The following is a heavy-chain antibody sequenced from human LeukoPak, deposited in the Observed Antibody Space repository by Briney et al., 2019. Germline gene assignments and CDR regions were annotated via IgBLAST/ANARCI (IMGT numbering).Heavy chain of an antibody. CDR1: GRSFSGYY. J-gene: IGHJ6*02. V-gene: IGHV4-34*01. CDR3: ARVSGFYYYGSGTANYYYYGMDV. CDR2: INHSGST. Sequence: PSETLSLTCAVYGRSFSGYYWSWIRQPPGKGLEWIGEINHSGSTNYNPSLKSRVTISVDTSKNQFSLKLSSVTAADTAVYYCARVSGFYYYGSGTANYYYYGMDVWGQGTTVTVSS. D-gene: IGHD3-10*01.